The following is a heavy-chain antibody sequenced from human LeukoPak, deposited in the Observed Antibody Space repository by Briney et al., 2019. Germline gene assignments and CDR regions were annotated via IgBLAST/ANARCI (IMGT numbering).Heavy chain of an antibody. CDR1: GGSISSYY. V-gene: IGHV4-59*01. J-gene: IGHJ5*02. D-gene: IGHD1-7*01. CDR3: ARDRKLSRGGNWLDP. Sequence: SETLSLTCTVSGGSISSYYWSWIRQPPGKGLEWIGYIYYSGSTNYNPSLKSRVTISVDTSKNQFSLKLSSVTAADTAVYYCARDRKLSRGGNWLDPWGQGTLVTVSS. CDR2: IYYSGST.